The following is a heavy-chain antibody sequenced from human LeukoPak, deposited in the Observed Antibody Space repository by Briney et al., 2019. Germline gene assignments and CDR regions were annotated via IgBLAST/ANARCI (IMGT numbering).Heavy chain of an antibody. J-gene: IGHJ3*02. CDR1: GGSISSYY. CDR3: ARLVITIFGVVEAFDI. CDR2: IYTSGST. V-gene: IGHV4-4*07. D-gene: IGHD3-3*01. Sequence: SETLSLTSTVSGGSISSYYWSWIRQPAGKGLEWIGRIYTSGSTNYNPSLKSRVTMSVDTSKNQFSLKLSSVTAADTAVYYCARLVITIFGVVEAFDIWGQGTMVTVSS.